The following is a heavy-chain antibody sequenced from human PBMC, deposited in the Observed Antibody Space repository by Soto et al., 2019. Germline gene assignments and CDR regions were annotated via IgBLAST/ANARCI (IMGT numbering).Heavy chain of an antibody. CDR2: IDPSDSYT. J-gene: IGHJ6*02. V-gene: IGHV5-10-1*01. CDR1: GYSFTSYG. CDR3: ASSTPGYYYGMDV. Sequence: GESLKISCKVSGYSFTSYGISWVRQMPGKGLEWMGRIDPSDSYTNYSPSFQGHVTISADKSISTAYLQWSSLKASDTAMYYCASSTPGYYYGMDVWGQGTTVTVSS.